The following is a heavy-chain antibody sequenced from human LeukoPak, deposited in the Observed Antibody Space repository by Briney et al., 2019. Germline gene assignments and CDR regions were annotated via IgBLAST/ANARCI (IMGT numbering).Heavy chain of an antibody. Sequence: PGGSLRLSFAAPGFTFSSYWMSWVRQAPGKGLEWVANIKQDGSEKYYVDSVKGRFTISRDNAKNSLYLQMNSLRAEDTAVYYCARVRWNYYLGYWGQGTLVTVSS. V-gene: IGHV3-7*01. CDR1: GFTFSSYW. CDR3: ARVRWNYYLGY. D-gene: IGHD1-7*01. CDR2: IKQDGSEK. J-gene: IGHJ4*02.